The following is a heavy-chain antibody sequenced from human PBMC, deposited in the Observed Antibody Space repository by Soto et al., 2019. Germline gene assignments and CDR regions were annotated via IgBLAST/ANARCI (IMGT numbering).Heavy chain of an antibody. V-gene: IGHV1-69*08. D-gene: IGHD6-13*01. CDR3: ARDVDSSSRWGMDV. CDR2: IIPILGIA. J-gene: IGHJ6*02. Sequence: QVQLVQSGAEVKKPGSSVKVSCKASGGTFSSYTISWVRQAPGQGLEWMGRIIPILGIANYAQKFRGRVTITADKSTSTDYMGMSSRRYEDTAVYYCARDVDSSSRWGMDVWGQGTTVTVSS. CDR1: GGTFSSYT.